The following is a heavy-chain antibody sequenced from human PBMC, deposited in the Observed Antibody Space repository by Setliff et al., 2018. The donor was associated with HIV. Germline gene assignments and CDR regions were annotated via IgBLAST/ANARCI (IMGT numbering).Heavy chain of an antibody. CDR2: ISAYNGKT. Sequence: EASVKVSCKASGFPFSSYGISWVRQAPGQGLEWMGWISAYNGKTEYAQNFQGRVTMTTDISTSTAWTSTSTAYMELRSLRSDDTAVYFCARDSCSSTSCPNWFDPWGQGTLVTVSS. D-gene: IGHD2-2*01. J-gene: IGHJ5*02. CDR1: GFPFSSYG. V-gene: IGHV1-18*01. CDR3: ARDSCSSTSCPNWFDP.